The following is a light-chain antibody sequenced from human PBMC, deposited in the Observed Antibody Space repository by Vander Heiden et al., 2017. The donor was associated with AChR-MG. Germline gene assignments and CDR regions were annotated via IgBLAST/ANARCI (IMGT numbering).Light chain of an antibody. V-gene: IGKV3-15*01. J-gene: IGKJ1*01. Sequence: IVMTQSPATLSVSPGEGATLSCRASQNVNSNLAWYEQRPGQPPRLLIYGSSTRATGIPARFSGSGSGTEFTLTISSLQSEDCAVYYCQQYNNWPRAFGQGTKVEIK. CDR3: QQYNNWPRA. CDR1: QNVNSN. CDR2: GSS.